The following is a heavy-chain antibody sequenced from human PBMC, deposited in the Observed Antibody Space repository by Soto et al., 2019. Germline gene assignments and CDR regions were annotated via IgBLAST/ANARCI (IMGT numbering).Heavy chain of an antibody. J-gene: IGHJ4*02. D-gene: IGHD4-17*01. CDR3: ARGGDYGGKRGESYFDY. CDR2: INHSGST. CDR1: GGSFSGYY. V-gene: IGHV4-34*01. Sequence: SETLSLTCAVYGGSFSGYYWSWIRQPPGKGLEWIGEINHSGSTNYNPSLKSRVTISVDTSKNQFSLKLSSVTAADTAVYYCARGGDYGGKRGESYFDYWGQGTLVTVSS.